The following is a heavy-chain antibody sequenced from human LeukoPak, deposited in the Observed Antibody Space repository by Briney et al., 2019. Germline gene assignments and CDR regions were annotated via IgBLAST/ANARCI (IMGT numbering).Heavy chain of an antibody. CDR1: GFTVITND. V-gene: IGHV3-53*01. CDR2: LYSDGNT. J-gene: IGHJ4*02. CDR3: ARGVEPLAANTLAY. D-gene: IGHD1-14*01. Sequence: GGSLRLSCAASGFTVITNDMTWVRQAPGKGLEWVSVLYSDGNTKYADSVQGRFTISRDNSKNTLYLDMNSLSPDDTAVYYCARGVEPLAANTLAYWGQGTLVTVSS.